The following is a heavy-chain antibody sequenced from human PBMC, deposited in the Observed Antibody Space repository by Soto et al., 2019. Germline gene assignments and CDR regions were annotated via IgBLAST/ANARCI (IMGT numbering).Heavy chain of an antibody. V-gene: IGHV1-2*02. CDR1: GYTFTGYY. CDR2: INPNSGGT. CDR3: ARALSVLSGMYYDFWSGYSQVFDY. Sequence: ASVKVSCKASGYTFTGYYMHWVRQAPGQGLEWMGWINPNSGGTNYAQKFQGRVTMTRDTSISTAYMELSRLRSDDTAVYYCARALSVLSGMYYDFWSGYSQVFDYSGQGTLATVPQ. D-gene: IGHD3-3*01. J-gene: IGHJ4*02.